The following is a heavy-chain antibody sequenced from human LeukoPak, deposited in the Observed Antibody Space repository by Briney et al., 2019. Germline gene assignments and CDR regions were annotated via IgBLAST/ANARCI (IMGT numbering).Heavy chain of an antibody. CDR2: INPSGGIT. J-gene: IGHJ3*02. CDR1: GYTSTGYY. CDR3: ARVWIFAVLRDAFDI. Sequence: GTSVKVSCTASGYTSTGYYMHWVRQAPGQGLEWMGIINPSGGITSYAQTFKGRVTMTRDTPKSTVYLELSTLRAEDTAVYYCARVWIFAVLRDAFDIWGQGTMVTVSS. D-gene: IGHD3-3*01. V-gene: IGHV1-46*01.